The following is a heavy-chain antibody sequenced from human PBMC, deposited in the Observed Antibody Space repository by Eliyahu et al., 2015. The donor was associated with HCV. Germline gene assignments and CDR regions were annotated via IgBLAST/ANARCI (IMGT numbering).Heavy chain of an antibody. Sequence: QVQVVQSGAEVRKPGASVKLFLXAIWTHLQRNLXPLVRKAPGQGLRGVGIITPSGDRTTYAQKVQGRVXMTRDTSTSTVYMELHSLRSEDTAVYYCARDVGWAPGGPWGQGTLVTVSS. J-gene: IGHJ5*02. D-gene: IGHD6-19*01. CDR3: ARDVGWAPGGP. CDR1: THLQRNL. V-gene: IGHV1-46*01. CDR2: ITPSGDRT.